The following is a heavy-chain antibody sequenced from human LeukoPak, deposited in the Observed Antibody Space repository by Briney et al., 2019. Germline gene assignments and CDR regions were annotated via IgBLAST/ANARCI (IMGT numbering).Heavy chain of an antibody. CDR3: AKINPPVAAPIIDY. J-gene: IGHJ4*02. D-gene: IGHD6-19*01. Sequence: GGSLRLSCAASGFTFSSYNMNWVRQAPGKGLEWVSSISSSSSYIYYADSVKGRFTISRDNAKNSLYMQMNSLRAEDTAVYYCAKINPPVAAPIIDYWGQGTLVTVSS. V-gene: IGHV3-21*04. CDR1: GFTFSSYN. CDR2: ISSSSSYI.